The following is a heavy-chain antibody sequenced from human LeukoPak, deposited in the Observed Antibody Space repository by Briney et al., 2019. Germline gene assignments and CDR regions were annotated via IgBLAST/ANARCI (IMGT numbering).Heavy chain of an antibody. J-gene: IGHJ4*02. CDR1: GFTFSSYG. CDR3: ARSCSSTSCSGADY. V-gene: IGHV3-23*01. D-gene: IGHD2-2*01. Sequence: GGSLRLSCAASGFTFSSYGMSWVRQAPGKGLEWVSAISGSGGSTYYADSVKGRFTISRDNSKNTLYLQMNSLRAEDTAVYYCARSCSSTSCSGADYWGQGTLVTVSS. CDR2: ISGSGGST.